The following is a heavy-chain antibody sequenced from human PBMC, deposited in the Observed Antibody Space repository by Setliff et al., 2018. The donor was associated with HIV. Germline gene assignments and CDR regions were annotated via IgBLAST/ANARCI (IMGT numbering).Heavy chain of an antibody. CDR2: INAGTGNT. CDR3: ARGPSGWPHFDY. V-gene: IGHV1-3*01. D-gene: IGHD6-19*01. J-gene: IGHJ4*02. Sequence: ASVKVSCKASGYRFTGFAIHWVRQAPGQRFEWMGWINAGTGNTKYSQKFRGRVTITRDTSASTAYMELSSLRSEDTAVYYCARGPSGWPHFDYWGQGTLVTVS. CDR1: GYRFTGFA.